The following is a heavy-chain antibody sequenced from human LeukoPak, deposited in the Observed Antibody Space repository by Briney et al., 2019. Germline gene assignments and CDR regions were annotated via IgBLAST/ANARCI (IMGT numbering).Heavy chain of an antibody. CDR2: IYTSGTT. Sequence: SETLSLTYTVSGGSISNYYWSWIRQPAGKGLEWIGRIYTSGTTNYNPSLKSRVTMSVDTYKNHFSLKLDSVTAADTAVYYCARDVRRSSSSANSYYYYMDVWGKGTTVTVSS. CDR3: ARDVRRSSSSANSYYYYMDV. D-gene: IGHD6-6*01. V-gene: IGHV4-4*07. CDR1: GGSISNYY. J-gene: IGHJ6*03.